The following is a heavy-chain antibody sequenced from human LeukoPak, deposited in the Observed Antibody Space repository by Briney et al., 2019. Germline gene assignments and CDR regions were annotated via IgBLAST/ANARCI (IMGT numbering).Heavy chain of an antibody. J-gene: IGHJ4*01. CDR2: ISGTGGTT. CDR3: AKDAHSGSYFDY. V-gene: IGHV3-23*01. CDR1: GFTFSSNA. Sequence: GGSLRLSCAASGFTFSSNAMCWVRQAPGKGLEWVSLISGTGGTTYYADSVKGRLTLSRDNSKNTLYLQMNRLRVEDTAVYYCAKDAHSGSYFDYWGQGILVTVSS. D-gene: IGHD1-26*01.